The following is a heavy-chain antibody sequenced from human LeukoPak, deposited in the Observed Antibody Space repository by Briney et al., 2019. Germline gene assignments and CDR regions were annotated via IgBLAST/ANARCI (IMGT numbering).Heavy chain of an antibody. CDR1: GYTFTSYD. V-gene: IGHV1-8*01. Sequence: ASVKVSCKASGYTFTSYDINWVRQATGQGLEWMGWMNPNSGNTGYAQKFQGRVTMTRNTSISTAYMELSSLRSEDTAVYYCAREVTVSDYYYYGMDVWGQGTTVIVSS. J-gene: IGHJ6*02. D-gene: IGHD4-17*01. CDR3: AREVTVSDYYYYGMDV. CDR2: MNPNSGNT.